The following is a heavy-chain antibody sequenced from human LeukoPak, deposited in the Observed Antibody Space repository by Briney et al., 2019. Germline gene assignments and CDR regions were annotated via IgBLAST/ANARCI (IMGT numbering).Heavy chain of an antibody. CDR2: INHSGST. CDR1: GGSFSGYY. D-gene: IGHD3-22*01. J-gene: IGHJ4*02. V-gene: IGHV4-34*01. CDR3: ARGAYYYDSSGYLRLYYFDY. Sequence: SETLSLTCAVYGGSFSGYYWSWIRQPPGKGLEWIGEINHSGSTNYNPSLKSRVTISVDTSKNQFSLKLSSVTAADTAVYYCARGAYYYDSSGYLRLYYFDYWGLGTLVTVSS.